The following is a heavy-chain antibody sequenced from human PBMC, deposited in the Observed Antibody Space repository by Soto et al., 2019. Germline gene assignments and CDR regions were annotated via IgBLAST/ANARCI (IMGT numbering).Heavy chain of an antibody. D-gene: IGHD3-9*01. CDR1: GGSISTYY. CDR2: IYYSGST. V-gene: IGHV4-59*01. CDR3: ARDGYYDILTGRLYGMDV. Sequence: SETLCLTCTVSGGSISTYYWSWIRQPPGKGLEWIGYIYYSGSTNYNPSLKSRVTISVDTSKNQFSLKLSSVTAADTAVYYCARDGYYDILTGRLYGMDVWGQGTTVT. J-gene: IGHJ6*02.